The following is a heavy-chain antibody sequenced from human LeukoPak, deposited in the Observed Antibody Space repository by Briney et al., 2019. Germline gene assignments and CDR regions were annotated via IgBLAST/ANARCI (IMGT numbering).Heavy chain of an antibody. V-gene: IGHV4-4*02. D-gene: IGHD3-10*01. J-gene: IGHJ3*02. CDR1: GDSISSRNW. CDR2: IYHSGST. Sequence: SGTLSLTCAVSGDSISSRNWWSWVRQSPGKGLEWLGEIYHSGSTNYDPSLKSRVTISVDKSKNQFSLNLTSVTAADTAVYYCARDFGAAALAFDIWGQGTMVTVSS. CDR3: ARDFGAAALAFDI.